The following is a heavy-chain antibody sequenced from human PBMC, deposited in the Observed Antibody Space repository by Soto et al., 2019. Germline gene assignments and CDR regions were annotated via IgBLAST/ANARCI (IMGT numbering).Heavy chain of an antibody. D-gene: IGHD3-22*01. J-gene: IGHJ4*02. Sequence: GESLKISCAASGFTFSSYWMHWVRQAPGKGLVWVSRINSDGSSTSYADSVKGRFTISRDNAKNTLYLQMNSLRAEDTAVYYCASGYYYDSSGYLSEPRIDYWGQGTLVTVSS. CDR2: INSDGSST. CDR3: ASGYYYDSSGYLSEPRIDY. CDR1: GFTFSSYW. V-gene: IGHV3-74*01.